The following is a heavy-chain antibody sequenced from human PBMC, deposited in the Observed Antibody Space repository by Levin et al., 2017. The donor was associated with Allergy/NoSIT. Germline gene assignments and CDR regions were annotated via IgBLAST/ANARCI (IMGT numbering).Heavy chain of an antibody. Sequence: GGSLRLSCAASGFTFMSYWMSWVRQAPGKGLEWVASIKKDASEQKYVDSVKGRFTVSRDNAQNSLYLQMNSLRAEDTAVYYCAKLIGDYTVYDYWGQGTLVTVSS. D-gene: IGHD7-27*01. CDR3: AKLIGDYTVYDY. CDR1: GFTFMSYW. V-gene: IGHV3-7*01. CDR2: IKKDASEQ. J-gene: IGHJ4*02.